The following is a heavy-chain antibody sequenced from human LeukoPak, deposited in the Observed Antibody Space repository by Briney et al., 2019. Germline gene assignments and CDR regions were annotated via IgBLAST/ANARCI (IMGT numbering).Heavy chain of an antibody. D-gene: IGHD1-1*01. CDR2: MNPNSGNT. J-gene: IGHJ4*02. V-gene: IGHV1-8*01. CDR3: ARVPRESNSH. Sequence: ASVKVSCKASGYTFTSYDINWVRQATGQGLEWMGYMNPNSGNTGYAQKFHGRVTMTRDTSISTAYMELSSLRFDDSAIYYCARVPRESNSHWGQGTLVTVSS. CDR1: GYTFTSYD.